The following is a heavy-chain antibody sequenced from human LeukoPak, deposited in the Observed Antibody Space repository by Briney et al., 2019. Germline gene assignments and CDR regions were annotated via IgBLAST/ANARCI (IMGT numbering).Heavy chain of an antibody. Sequence: ASVKVSCKVSGYTLTELSMHWVRQAPGQGLEWMGIINPSGGSTSYAQKFQGRVTMTRDTSTSTVYMELSSLRSEDTAVYYCASLMYGYWGQGTLVTVSS. D-gene: IGHD2-8*01. J-gene: IGHJ4*02. CDR1: GYTLTELS. CDR2: INPSGGST. CDR3: ASLMYGY. V-gene: IGHV1-46*01.